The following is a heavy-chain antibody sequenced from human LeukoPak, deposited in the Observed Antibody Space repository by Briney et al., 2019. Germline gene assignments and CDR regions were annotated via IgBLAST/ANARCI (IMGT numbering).Heavy chain of an antibody. CDR3: ARDRGGYQLLFWFDP. J-gene: IGHJ5*02. CDR2: INPNSGGT. CDR1: GYTFTGHY. Sequence: ASVKVSCKASGYTFTGHYMHWVRQAPGQGLEWMGWINPNSGGTNYAQKFQGRVTMTRDTSISTAYMELSRLRSDDTAVYYCARDRGGYQLLFWFDPWGQGTLVTVSS. V-gene: IGHV1-2*02. D-gene: IGHD2-2*01.